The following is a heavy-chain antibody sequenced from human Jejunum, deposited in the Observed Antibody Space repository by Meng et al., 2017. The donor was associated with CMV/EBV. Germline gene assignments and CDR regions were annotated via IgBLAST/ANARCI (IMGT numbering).Heavy chain of an antibody. CDR1: GVAISHYY. D-gene: IGHD6-19*01. J-gene: IGHJ4*02. CDR3: ARSSGWMLDY. V-gene: IGHV4-59*01. Sequence: QGRLQEVGPGLVKPSETLSLPCTISGVAISHYYWTWIRQSPGKGLEWIGYVYSSGSTNYNPSLKSRITISLDASKNQFSLSLTSVTAADTAVYYCARSSGWMLDYWGQGTLVTVSS. CDR2: VYSSGST.